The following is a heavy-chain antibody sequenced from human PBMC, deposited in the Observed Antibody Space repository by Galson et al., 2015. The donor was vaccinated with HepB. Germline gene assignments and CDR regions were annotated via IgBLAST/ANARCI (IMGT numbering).Heavy chain of an antibody. CDR1: GGTFSSYA. CDR3: ARATRGGTLIVVPAALRAFDI. J-gene: IGHJ3*02. D-gene: IGHD2-2*01. CDR2: IIPILGIA. V-gene: IGHV1-69*04. Sequence: SVKVSCKASGGTFSSYAISWVRQAPGQGLEWMGRIIPILGIANYAQKFQGRVTITADKSTSTAYMELSSLRSEDTAVYYCARATRGGTLIVVPAALRAFDIWGQGTMVTVSS.